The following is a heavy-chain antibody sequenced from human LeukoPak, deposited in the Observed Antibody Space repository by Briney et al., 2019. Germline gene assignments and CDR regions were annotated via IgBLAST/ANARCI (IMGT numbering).Heavy chain of an antibody. J-gene: IGHJ4*02. CDR3: AKMGTYYYDSSGYYGPIYGTDARYYFDY. V-gene: IGHV3-30*18. CDR2: ISYDGSNK. Sequence: PGGSLRLSCAASGFTFSSYGMHWVRQTPGKGLEWVAVISYDGSNKYYADSVKGRFTISRDNSKNTLYLQMNSLRAEDTAVYYCAKMGTYYYDSSGYYGPIYGTDARYYFDYWGQGTLVTVSS. D-gene: IGHD3-22*01. CDR1: GFTFSSYG.